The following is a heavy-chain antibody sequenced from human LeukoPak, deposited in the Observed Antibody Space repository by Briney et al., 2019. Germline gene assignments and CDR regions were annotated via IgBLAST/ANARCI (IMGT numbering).Heavy chain of an antibody. V-gene: IGHV4-39*07. Sequence: SETLSLTCAVSGGSISSSSYYWGWIRQPPGKGLEWIGSIYHSGSTYYNPSLKSRVTISVDTSKNQFSLKLSSVTAADTAVYYCATTLTIFGVVRIGYFDYWGQGTLVTVSS. J-gene: IGHJ4*02. CDR1: GGSISSSSYY. CDR3: ATTLTIFGVVRIGYFDY. D-gene: IGHD3-3*01. CDR2: IYHSGST.